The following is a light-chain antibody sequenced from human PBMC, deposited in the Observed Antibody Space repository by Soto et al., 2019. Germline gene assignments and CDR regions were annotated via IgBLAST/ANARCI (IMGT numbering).Light chain of an antibody. CDR3: LQYGSSPGT. V-gene: IGKV3-20*01. J-gene: IGKJ1*01. Sequence: EIVLTQSPGTLSLSPGDRATLSCRASQTVPDTYFAWYQQKPGQAPSLLIFDTSSRAADIPDRFSGSGSGTDFALTISRVEPEDCAVYFCLQYGSSPGTFGQGTRVEI. CDR2: DTS. CDR1: QTVPDTY.